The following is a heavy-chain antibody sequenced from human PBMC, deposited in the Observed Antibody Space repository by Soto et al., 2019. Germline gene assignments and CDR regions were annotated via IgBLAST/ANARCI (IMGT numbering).Heavy chain of an antibody. J-gene: IGHJ4*02. CDR1: VGSFSGYY. D-gene: IGHD4-17*01. CDR3: PRVIIYGILEY. V-gene: IGHV4-34*01. Sequence: SETLSLTCAFYVGSFSGYYWSCIRQPPGKGLEWIGEINHSGSTNYNPSLKSRVTISVDTSKNQFSLKLSSVTAADTAVYYCPRVIIYGILEYWGQGTLVNVSS. CDR2: INHSGST.